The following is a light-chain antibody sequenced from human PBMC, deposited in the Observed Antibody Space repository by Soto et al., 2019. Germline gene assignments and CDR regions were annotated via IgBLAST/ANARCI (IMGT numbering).Light chain of an antibody. V-gene: IGKV3-20*01. J-gene: IGKJ2*01. CDR2: VAS. CDR1: QSVSSNY. Sequence: EIVLTQSPGTLSLSPGERATLSCRASQSVSSNYLAWYQQTPGQAPRLLIYVASNRDTGIPDRFSGSGSGTGFTLTISRLEPEDVAVYFCQQYGSSPPFTFGQGTKVEIK. CDR3: QQYGSSPPFT.